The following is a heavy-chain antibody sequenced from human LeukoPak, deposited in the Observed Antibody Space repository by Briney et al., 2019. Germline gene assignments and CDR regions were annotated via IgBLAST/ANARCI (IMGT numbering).Heavy chain of an antibody. CDR2: MYNSGSI. V-gene: IGHV4-39*01. J-gene: IGHJ3*02. CDR1: GGSISSSTHY. D-gene: IGHD3-22*01. CDR3: ARNETSGYFDI. Sequence: SETLSLTCTVSGGSISSSTHYWGWIRQSPGKGLEWIGSMYNSGSISYNPSLRSRATITVDTSKNQFSLSFNSVTAADTALYFCARNETSGYFDIWGQGTMVTVSS.